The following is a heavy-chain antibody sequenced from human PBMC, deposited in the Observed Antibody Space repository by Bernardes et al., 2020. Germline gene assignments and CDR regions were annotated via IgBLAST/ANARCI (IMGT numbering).Heavy chain of an antibody. CDR3: AKAAGSSCYNPIGD. J-gene: IGHJ4*02. Sequence: GGSLRLSCVASGLTFSSHDLIWVRQAPGKGLEWVSCISSAGDTTYYAGSVKGRFTISRDNSKNTLYLQMNSLRADDTAVYYCAKAAGSSCYNPIGDWGQGALVTVSS. CDR2: ISSAGDTT. D-gene: IGHD2-2*01. CDR1: GLTFSSHD. V-gene: IGHV3-23*01.